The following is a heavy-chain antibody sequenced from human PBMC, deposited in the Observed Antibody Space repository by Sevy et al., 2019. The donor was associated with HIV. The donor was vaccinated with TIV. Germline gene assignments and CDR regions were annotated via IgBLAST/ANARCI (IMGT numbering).Heavy chain of an antibody. CDR3: AKRRVQSGLSGGGANYGMDV. CDR1: GFPFSNYA. Sequence: GGSLRLSCAASGFPFSNYAMSWVRQAPGKGLEWVSTLIGGGSRTYYADCVTGRFIISRDNSRNTLYLQMNSLRAGDTAIYYCAKRRVQSGLSGGGANYGMDVCGRGTTVTVSS. CDR2: LIGGGSRT. J-gene: IGHJ6*02. V-gene: IGHV3-23*01. D-gene: IGHD2-8*02.